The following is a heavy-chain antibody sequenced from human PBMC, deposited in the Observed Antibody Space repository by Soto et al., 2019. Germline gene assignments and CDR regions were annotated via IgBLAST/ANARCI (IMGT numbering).Heavy chain of an antibody. CDR3: ARGYDYDSGGYLFDS. J-gene: IGHJ4*02. CDR2: IYYSGHT. CDR1: GGTVRSDIYY. D-gene: IGHD3-22*01. V-gene: IGHV4-31*11. Sequence: SETLSLCCAVSGGTVRSDIYYLTWQSQHPGKGLEWIGYIYYSGHTHYNPSLKSRVTISLDTSNNQFSLKLTSVTAADTAVYYCARGYDYDSGGYLFDSWGQGTLVTVSA.